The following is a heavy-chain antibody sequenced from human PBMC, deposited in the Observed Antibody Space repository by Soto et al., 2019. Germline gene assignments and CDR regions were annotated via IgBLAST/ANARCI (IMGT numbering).Heavy chain of an antibody. Sequence: SETLSLTCAVYGGSFSGYYWSWIRQPPGKGLEWIGEINHSGSTNYNPSLKSRVTISVDTSKNQFSLKLSSGTAADTAVYYCARHPPRGYYDSSGYYSNWFDPWGQGTLVTVSS. CDR1: GGSFSGYY. CDR2: INHSGST. CDR3: ARHPPRGYYDSSGYYSNWFDP. D-gene: IGHD3-22*01. J-gene: IGHJ5*02. V-gene: IGHV4-34*01.